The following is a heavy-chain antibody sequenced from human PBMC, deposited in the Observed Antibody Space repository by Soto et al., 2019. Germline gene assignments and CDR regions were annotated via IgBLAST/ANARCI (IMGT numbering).Heavy chain of an antibody. J-gene: IGHJ4*02. Sequence: SETLSLPCTVAGGSSSSYYWSCIRQPPGKGLEWIGYIYYSGSTNYNPSLKSRVTISVDTSKNQFSLKLSSVTAADTAVYYCARHGRGKVAGVVPAANFDYWGRGTLVTVSS. CDR1: GGSSSSYY. D-gene: IGHD2-2*01. CDR3: ARHGRGKVAGVVPAANFDY. V-gene: IGHV4-59*08. CDR2: IYYSGST.